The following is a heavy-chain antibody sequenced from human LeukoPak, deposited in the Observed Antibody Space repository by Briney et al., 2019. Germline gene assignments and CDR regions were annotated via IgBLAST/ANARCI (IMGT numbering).Heavy chain of an antibody. V-gene: IGHV4-59*08. CDR2: IYYSGST. CDR1: GGSISSYY. J-gene: IGHJ4*02. Sequence: PSETLSLTCTVSGGSISSYYWTWIRQPPGKRMEWIGYIYYSGSTNYNPSLKSRVTISADTSKNQISLKLSFVTAADTAVYYCARHASAVVAPDYWGQGTLVTVSS. D-gene: IGHD6-19*01. CDR3: ARHASAVVAPDY.